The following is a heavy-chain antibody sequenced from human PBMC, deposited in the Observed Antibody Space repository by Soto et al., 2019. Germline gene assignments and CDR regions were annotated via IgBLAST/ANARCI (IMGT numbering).Heavy chain of an antibody. J-gene: IGHJ5*02. CDR2: VRYGGTT. D-gene: IGHD1-1*01. Sequence: SSETLSLTCTVSGASVSNTDYFWGWVRLPQGKGLEWVGSVRYGGTTYYIPSLKSRVTMSVDTSKKQVSLNLRSVTAADTALYFCGRPRRETGTCAQPLNPWGQGIMVTVYS. CDR3: GRPRRETGTCAQPLNP. V-gene: IGHV4-39*01. CDR1: GASVSNTDYF.